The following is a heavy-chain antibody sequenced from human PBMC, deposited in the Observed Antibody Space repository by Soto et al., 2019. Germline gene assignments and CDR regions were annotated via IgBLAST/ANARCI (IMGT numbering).Heavy chain of an antibody. CDR3: ATRTIGGWYDY. V-gene: IGHV1-24*01. CDR2: FDPDGGDT. J-gene: IGHJ4*02. D-gene: IGHD6-19*01. CDR1: GYTFTGYY. Sequence: ASVKVSCKASGYTFTGYYMHWVRQAPGQGLEWMGGFDPDGGDTNYAQKFQGRVTMTKDTSTDTAYMELGSLRSEDTAVYYCATRTIGGWYDYWGQGTLVTVSS.